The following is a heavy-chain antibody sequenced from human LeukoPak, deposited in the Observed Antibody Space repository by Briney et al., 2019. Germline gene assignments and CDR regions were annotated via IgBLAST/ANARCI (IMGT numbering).Heavy chain of an antibody. D-gene: IGHD2-8*01. Sequence: PGGSLRLSCAASGFTFSSYSMNWVRHAPGKGLEWVSSISSSSSYIYYADSVKGRFTISRDNAKNSLYLQMNSLRAEDTAVYYCARWCTNGVCYNGQVAYYMDVWGKGTTVTVSS. V-gene: IGHV3-21*01. CDR2: ISSSSSYI. CDR3: ARWCTNGVCYNGQVAYYMDV. CDR1: GFTFSSYS. J-gene: IGHJ6*03.